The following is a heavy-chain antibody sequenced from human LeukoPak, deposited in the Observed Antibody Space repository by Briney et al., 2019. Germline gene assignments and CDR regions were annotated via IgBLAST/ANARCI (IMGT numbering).Heavy chain of an antibody. V-gene: IGHV5-51*01. CDR1: GYRFSTYW. CDR3: ARDGNYDSSGSN. D-gene: IGHD3-22*01. Sequence: GESLKISCKDSGYRFSTYWIGWVRQMPGKGLEWMGIIYLGDSDTRYSPSFQGQVTISADKSISTAYLQWSSLKASDTAMYYCARDGNYDSSGSNWGQGTLVTVSS. CDR2: IYLGDSDT. J-gene: IGHJ4*02.